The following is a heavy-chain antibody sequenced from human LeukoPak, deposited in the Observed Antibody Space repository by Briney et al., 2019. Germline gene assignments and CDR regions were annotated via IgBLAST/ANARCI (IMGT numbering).Heavy chain of an antibody. CDR2: ISGSGTI. Sequence: SETLSLTCTVSGGSINSYWSWIRQPAGKGLEWIGRISGSGTITYNPALQSRLTISIDTSKNQFSLKLMSVTAADTAVYYCARDSGTTGEVKFDPWGQGTLVTVSS. CDR1: GGSINSY. V-gene: IGHV4-4*07. D-gene: IGHD3-10*01. CDR3: ARDSGTTGEVKFDP. J-gene: IGHJ5*02.